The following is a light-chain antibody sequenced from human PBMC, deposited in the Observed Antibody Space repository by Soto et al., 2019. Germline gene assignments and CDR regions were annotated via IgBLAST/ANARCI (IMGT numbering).Light chain of an antibody. V-gene: IGKV3-20*01. CDR1: QTVRNNY. CDR2: DAS. J-gene: IGKJ4*01. CDR3: QQYNNWPFT. Sequence: EFVLTQSPGTLSLSPGERATLSCRASQTVRNNYLAWYQQKPGQAPRLLIYDASSRATGIPDRFSGGGSGTDFTLTISRLEPEDFAVYYCQQYNNWPFTFGGGTKVDI.